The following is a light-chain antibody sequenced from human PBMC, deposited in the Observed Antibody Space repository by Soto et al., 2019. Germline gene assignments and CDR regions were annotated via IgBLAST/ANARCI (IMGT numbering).Light chain of an antibody. Sequence: QSVLTQPASVSGSPGQSITISCTGSSSDLGGFNYVSWYQIHPGKAPRLIVYEVSNRPSGVSNRFSGSKSGNTASLTISGLQADDEAVYFCSSYTSSSIFYVFGSGTKV. CDR3: SSYTSSSIFYV. CDR1: SSDLGGFNY. CDR2: EVS. J-gene: IGLJ1*01. V-gene: IGLV2-14*01.